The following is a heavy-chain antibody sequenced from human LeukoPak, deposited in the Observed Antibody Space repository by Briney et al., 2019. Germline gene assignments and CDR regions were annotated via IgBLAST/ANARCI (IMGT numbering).Heavy chain of an antibody. D-gene: IGHD1-26*01. Sequence: SETLSLTCTVSGGSVSSGGYYWSWIRQPPGKGLEWIGYIYYSGSTNYNPSLKSRVTISVDTSKNQFSLKLSFVTAADTAVYYCARGELRLDYWGQGTLVTVSS. CDR2: IYYSGST. CDR1: GGSVSSGGYY. CDR3: ARGELRLDY. V-gene: IGHV4-61*08. J-gene: IGHJ4*02.